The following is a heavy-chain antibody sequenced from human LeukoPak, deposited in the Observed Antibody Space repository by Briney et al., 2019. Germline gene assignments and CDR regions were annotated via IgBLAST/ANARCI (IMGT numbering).Heavy chain of an antibody. CDR1: GFTVSSNY. CDR3: ARAPSGRADNAFDI. V-gene: IGHV3-66*01. CDR2: IYTGGST. D-gene: IGHD2-15*01. J-gene: IGHJ3*02. Sequence: PGGSLRLSCAASGFTVSSNYMSWVRQAPGRGLEWVSRIYTGGSTYYADSVKGRFTISRDNSKNTLYLQMNSLRAEDTAVYYCARAPSGRADNAFDIWGQGTMVTVSS.